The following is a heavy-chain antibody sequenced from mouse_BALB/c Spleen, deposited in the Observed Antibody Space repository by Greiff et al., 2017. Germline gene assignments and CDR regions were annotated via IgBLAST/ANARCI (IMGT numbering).Heavy chain of an antibody. CDR2: INPSNGRT. Sequence: LQPGAELVKPGASVKLSCKASGYTFTSYWMHWVKQRPGQGLEWIGEINPSNGRTNYNEKFKSKATLTVDKSSSTAYMQLSSLTSEDSAVYYCARWGYGNVDYAMDYWGQGTSVTVSS. CDR3: ARWGYGNVDYAMDY. J-gene: IGHJ4*01. CDR1: GYTFTSYW. D-gene: IGHD2-10*02. V-gene: IGHV1S81*02.